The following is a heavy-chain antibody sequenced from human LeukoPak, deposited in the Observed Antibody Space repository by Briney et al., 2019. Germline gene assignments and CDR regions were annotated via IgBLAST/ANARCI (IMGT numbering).Heavy chain of an antibody. D-gene: IGHD3-22*01. CDR3: AKDRDMIVVVITTISAFDI. CDR1: GFTFTTYW. Sequence: GGSLRLSCAASGFTFTTYWMGWVRQAPGKGLEWVSAISGSGGSTYYADSVKGRFTISRDNSKNTLYLQMNSLRAEDTAVYYCAKDRDMIVVVITTISAFDIWGQGTMVTVSS. J-gene: IGHJ3*02. CDR2: ISGSGGST. V-gene: IGHV3-23*01.